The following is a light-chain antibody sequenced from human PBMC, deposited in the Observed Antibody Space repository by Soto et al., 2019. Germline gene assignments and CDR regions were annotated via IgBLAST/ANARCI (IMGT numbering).Light chain of an antibody. CDR2: EVS. CDR3: CSYAGRYV. J-gene: IGLJ1*01. V-gene: IGLV2-23*02. Sequence: QSALTQTASVSGSPGQSITISCTGTSSDVGSYNLVSWYQQHPGKAPKLMIYEVSKRPSGVSNRFSGSKSGNTASLTISGLQAEDEADYYCCSYAGRYVFGTGTKLTVL. CDR1: SSDVGSYNL.